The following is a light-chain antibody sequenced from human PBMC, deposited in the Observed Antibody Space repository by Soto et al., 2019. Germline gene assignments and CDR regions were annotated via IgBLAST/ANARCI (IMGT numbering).Light chain of an antibody. CDR3: QSYDSSLSAHYV. J-gene: IGLJ1*01. Sequence: PGQRVTISCTGSSSNIGATYDVQWYQQLPGTAPKLLIYGNSNRPSGVPDRFSGSKSGTSASLAITGLQADDEADYYCQSYDSSLSAHYVFGTGTKLTVL. CDR2: GNS. V-gene: IGLV1-40*01. CDR1: SSNIGATYD.